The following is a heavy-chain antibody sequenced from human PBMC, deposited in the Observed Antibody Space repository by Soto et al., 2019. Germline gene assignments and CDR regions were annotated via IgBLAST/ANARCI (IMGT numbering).Heavy chain of an antibody. CDR3: ARGTITLVRGLKDTNYYSYGLDV. V-gene: IGHV4-59*01. Sequence: QVHLQESGPGLVKPSETLSLTCAVSGGSISNYFWSWIRQPPGKGLEWIGYIYHTGSSNFNPSLKSRVTISLDTPKNQFSLKLNSVTAADTAVYYCARGTITLVRGLKDTNYYSYGLDVWGQGTTVTVSS. CDR1: GGSISNYF. CDR2: IYHTGSS. J-gene: IGHJ6*02. D-gene: IGHD3-10*01.